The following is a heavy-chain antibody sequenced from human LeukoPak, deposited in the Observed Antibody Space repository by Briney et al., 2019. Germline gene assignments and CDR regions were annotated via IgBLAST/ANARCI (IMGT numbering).Heavy chain of an antibody. CDR1: GYTFTSYD. CDR3: ARESASLDV. V-gene: IGHV1-8*03. Sequence: ASVKVSCKASGYTFTSYDINWVRQATGQGLEWMGWMNPNSGNTGYAQKFQGRVTITRNTSISTAYMELRSLRSDDTAVYYCARESASLDVWGQGTTVTVSS. CDR2: MNPNSGNT. J-gene: IGHJ6*02.